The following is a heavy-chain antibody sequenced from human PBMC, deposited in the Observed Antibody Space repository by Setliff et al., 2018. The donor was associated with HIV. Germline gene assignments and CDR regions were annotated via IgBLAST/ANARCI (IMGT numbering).Heavy chain of an antibody. CDR3: ARSPGVDTNMAFDY. Sequence: PSETLSLTCAVYGGSFSGYNWNWIRQPPGKGLEWIGEINHSGRIDHNPSLKSRVTISVDTSKSQISLKLNSVTAADTAVYYCARSPGVDTNMAFDYWGQGILVTVSS. D-gene: IGHD5-18*01. CDR1: GGSFSGYN. J-gene: IGHJ4*02. CDR2: INHSGRI. V-gene: IGHV4-34*01.